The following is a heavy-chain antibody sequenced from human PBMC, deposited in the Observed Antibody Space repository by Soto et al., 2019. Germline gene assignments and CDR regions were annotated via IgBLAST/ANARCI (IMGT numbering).Heavy chain of an antibody. CDR1: GGTFSSYA. V-gene: IGHV1-69*13. Sequence: ASVKVSCKASGGTFSSYAISWLRQAPGQGLEWMGGIIPIFGTANYAQKFQGRVTITADESTSTAYMELSSLRSEDTAVYYCARSDTAMVPNFDYWGQGTLVTVSS. J-gene: IGHJ4*02. CDR2: IIPIFGTA. CDR3: ARSDTAMVPNFDY. D-gene: IGHD5-18*01.